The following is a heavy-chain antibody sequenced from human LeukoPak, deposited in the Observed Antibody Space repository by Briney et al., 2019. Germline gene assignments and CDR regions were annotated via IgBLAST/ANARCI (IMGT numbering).Heavy chain of an antibody. D-gene: IGHD3-3*01. J-gene: IGHJ5*02. Sequence: SETLSLTCAVYGGSFSGYYWSWIRQPPGKGLEWIGEINHSGSTNYNPSLKSRVTISVDTSKNQFSLKLSSVTAADTAVYYCARVVTIFGNQDWFDPWGQGTLVTVSS. CDR1: GGSFSGYY. CDR3: ARVVTIFGNQDWFDP. V-gene: IGHV4-34*01. CDR2: INHSGST.